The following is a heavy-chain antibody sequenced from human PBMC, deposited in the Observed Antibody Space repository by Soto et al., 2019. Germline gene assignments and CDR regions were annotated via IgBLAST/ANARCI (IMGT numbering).Heavy chain of an antibody. CDR3: ARGQTYSSGYYYHFDY. Sequence: PGGSLRLSCAASGFTFSSYSMNWVRQAPGKGLEWVSSISSSSSYIYYADSVKGRFTISRDNAKNSLYLQMNSLRAEDTAVYYCARGQTYSSGYYYHFDYWGQGTLVTVSS. V-gene: IGHV3-21*01. CDR2: ISSSSSYI. D-gene: IGHD3-22*01. J-gene: IGHJ4*02. CDR1: GFTFSSYS.